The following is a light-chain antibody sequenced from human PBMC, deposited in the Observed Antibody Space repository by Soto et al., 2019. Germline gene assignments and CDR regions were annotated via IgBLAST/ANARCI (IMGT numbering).Light chain of an antibody. V-gene: IGKV4-1*01. CDR1: QSGLYSPNNKNY. CDR2: WAS. J-gene: IGKJ1*01. Sequence: DIVMTQSPDSLAVSLGERATINCKSSQSGLYSPNNKNYLAWYQQKPGQPPKLLVYWASTRESGVPDRFSGSGSGTDFTLTISSLQAEDAAVYYCQQYHSAPQTFGRGTKVEIK. CDR3: QQYHSAPQT.